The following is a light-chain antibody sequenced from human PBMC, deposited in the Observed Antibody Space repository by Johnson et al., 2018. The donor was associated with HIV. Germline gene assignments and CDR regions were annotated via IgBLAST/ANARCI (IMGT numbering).Light chain of an antibody. CDR2: DNH. Sequence: QSVLTQPPSVSAAPGQKVTISCSGSSSNIGNNYVSWYQQLPGTAPKLFIYDNHKRPSGIPDRFSGSKSGTSATLGITGLQTGDEADYYCGTWDSSLSAGGVFGTGTKVTVL. CDR3: GTWDSSLSAGGV. CDR1: SSNIGNNY. V-gene: IGLV1-51*01. J-gene: IGLJ1*01.